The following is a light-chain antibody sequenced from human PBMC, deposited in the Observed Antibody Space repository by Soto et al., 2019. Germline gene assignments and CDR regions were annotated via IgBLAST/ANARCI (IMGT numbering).Light chain of an antibody. Sequence: QSVLTQPPSVSAAPGQKVTLSCSGRNSNIGKNYVSWYQQIPGTAPKLLIYDNHLRPSGIPDRFSGSKSGTSATLGIAGLQTGDEADHYCGTWDSSLSAGVFGGGTKLTVL. CDR3: GTWDSSLSAGV. J-gene: IGLJ2*01. V-gene: IGLV1-51*01. CDR2: DNH. CDR1: NSNIGKNY.